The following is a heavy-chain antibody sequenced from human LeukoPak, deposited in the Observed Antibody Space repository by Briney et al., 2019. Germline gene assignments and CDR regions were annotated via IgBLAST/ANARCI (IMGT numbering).Heavy chain of an antibody. V-gene: IGHV1-18*01. CDR3: ARGRTGTWVWRYYYYMDV. J-gene: IGHJ6*03. CDR2: SSAYNGNT. D-gene: IGHD1-1*01. CDR1: GYTFTSYG. Sequence: GASVKVSCKASGYTFTSYGISWVRQAPGQGLEWMGWSSAYNGNTNYTQKPQGRVTMTTDTSTSTAYMELRSLRSDDTAVYYCARGRTGTWVWRYYYYMDVWGKGTTVTVSS.